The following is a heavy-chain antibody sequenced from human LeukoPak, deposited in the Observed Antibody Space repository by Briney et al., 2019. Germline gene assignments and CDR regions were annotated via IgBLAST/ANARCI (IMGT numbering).Heavy chain of an antibody. CDR1: GYSFTSYW. V-gene: IGHV5-51*01. CDR2: IYPGDSNT. J-gene: IGHJ4*02. D-gene: IGHD1-26*01. CDR3: ERHVGSYSAFVDY. Sequence: GESLKISCKGSGYSFTSYWIGWVRQMPGKGLEWMGIIYPGDSNTIYSPSFQGQVTISADKSISTAHLQWSSLKASDTAMYYCERHVGSYSAFVDYWGQGTLLTVSS.